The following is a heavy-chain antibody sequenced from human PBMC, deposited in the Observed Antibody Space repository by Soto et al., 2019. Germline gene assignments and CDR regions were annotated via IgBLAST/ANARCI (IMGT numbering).Heavy chain of an antibody. D-gene: IGHD2-15*01. J-gene: IGHJ6*02. CDR3: AREGTYCSGGSCQNGMDV. V-gene: IGHV3-11*06. Sequence: PGGSLRLSCAASGFTFSDYYMSWIRQAPGKGLGWVSYISSSSSYTNYADSVKGRFTISRDNAKNSLYLQMNSLRAEDTAVYYCAREGTYCSGGSCQNGMDVWGQGTTVTVSS. CDR2: ISSSSSYT. CDR1: GFTFSDYY.